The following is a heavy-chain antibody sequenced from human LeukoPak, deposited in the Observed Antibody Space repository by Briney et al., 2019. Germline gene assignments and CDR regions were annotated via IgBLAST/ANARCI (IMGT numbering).Heavy chain of an antibody. CDR1: GYTFTSYG. V-gene: IGHV1-18*04. CDR3: ARTPQQSPRDDPLLVY. CDR2: ISAYNGNT. Sequence: GASVKVSCKASGYTFTSYGISWVRQAPGQGLEWMGWISAYNGNTNYAQKLQGRVTMTTDTSTSTAYMELRSLRSDDTAVYYCARTPQQSPRDDPLLVYWGQGTLVTVSS. J-gene: IGHJ4*02. D-gene: IGHD6-13*01.